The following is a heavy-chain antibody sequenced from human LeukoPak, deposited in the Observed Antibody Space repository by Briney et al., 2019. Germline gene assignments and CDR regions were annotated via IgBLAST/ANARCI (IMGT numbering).Heavy chain of an antibody. D-gene: IGHD1-26*01. V-gene: IGHV4-31*03. CDR1: GDSISSGVYY. Sequence: SETLSLTCTVSGDSISSGVYYWRWIRQYPGRGLEWIGYIFYSGNAYYNPSLKSRATMSVDTSKNQFSLRLRSVTAADTAIYYCARENSGSYLRKWFDPWGQGSLVTVSS. CDR2: IFYSGNA. CDR3: ARENSGSYLRKWFDP. J-gene: IGHJ5*02.